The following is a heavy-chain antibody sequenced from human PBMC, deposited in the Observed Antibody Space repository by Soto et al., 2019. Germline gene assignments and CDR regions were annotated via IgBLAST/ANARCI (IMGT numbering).Heavy chain of an antibody. CDR1: GDSVSSGNTA. CDR2: TYYRSKWYN. CDR3: ARGRWLQLVFDF. Sequence: SQTLSLTCAISGDSVSSGNTAWNWIRQSPSRGLEWLGRTYYRSKWYNDYAVSVKSRITINPDTSKNQFSLQLNSVTPEDTAVYYCARGRWLQLVFDFWGQGTLVTVSS. V-gene: IGHV6-1*01. D-gene: IGHD5-12*01. J-gene: IGHJ4*02.